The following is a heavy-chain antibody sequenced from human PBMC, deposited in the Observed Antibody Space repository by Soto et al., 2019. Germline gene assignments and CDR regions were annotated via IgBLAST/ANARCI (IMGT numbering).Heavy chain of an antibody. CDR2: IYYSGST. CDR3: ARVNPEIYYYYYGMDV. CDR1: GGSISSGDYY. J-gene: IGHJ6*02. V-gene: IGHV4-30-4*01. Sequence: QVQLQESGPGLVKPSQTLSLTCTVSGGSISSGDYYWSWIRQPPGKGLEWIGYIYYSGSTYYNPSLKSRVTISVDTSKNQFSLKLSSVTAADTAVYYCARVNPEIYYYYYGMDVWGQGTTVTVSS.